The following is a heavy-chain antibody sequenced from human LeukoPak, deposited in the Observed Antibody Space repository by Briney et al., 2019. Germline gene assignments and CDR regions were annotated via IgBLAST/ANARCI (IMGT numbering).Heavy chain of an antibody. CDR2: INPNTGGT. V-gene: IGHV1-2*02. J-gene: IGHJ5*02. CDR3: ARSPVYSYDTTDPYDGLYNWFDP. Sequence: VASVKVSCKASGYTFTGYYMHWVRQAPGQGLEWMGWINPNTGGTTFAERFQGRVTMTRDTSVSTAYMELSRVRSDDTAVYYCARSPVYSYDTTDPYDGLYNWFDPWGQGTLVTVSS. D-gene: IGHD3-22*01. CDR1: GYTFTGYY.